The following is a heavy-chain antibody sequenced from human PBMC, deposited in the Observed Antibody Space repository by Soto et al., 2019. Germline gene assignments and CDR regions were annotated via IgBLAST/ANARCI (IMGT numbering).Heavy chain of an antibody. J-gene: IGHJ4*02. Sequence: QVRLVESGGDLVKPGGSLRLSCVGSGFIFGDYAMGWIRQAPGKGLEWISYISLSGYVTFDADSVKGRFTFSRDNAKNSIYVEMNSLTPGDTAVYYCVRWWNRFDYWGQGTLVTVSS. CDR3: VRWWNRFDY. CDR2: ISLSGYVT. D-gene: IGHD1-1*01. CDR1: GFIFGDYA. V-gene: IGHV3-11*01.